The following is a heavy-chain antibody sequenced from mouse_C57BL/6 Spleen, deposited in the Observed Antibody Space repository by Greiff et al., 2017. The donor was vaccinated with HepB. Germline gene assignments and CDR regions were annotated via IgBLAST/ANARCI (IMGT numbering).Heavy chain of an antibody. V-gene: IGHV5-4*01. D-gene: IGHD1-1*01. CDR2: ISDGGSYT. J-gene: IGHJ2*01. CDR3: ARDYYGSSPYFDY. CDR1: GFTFSSYA. Sequence: EVQLQESGGGLVKPGGSLKLSCAASGFTFSSYAMSWVRQTPEKRLEWVATISDGGSYTYYPDNVKGRFTISRDNAKNNLYLQMSHLKSEDTAMYYCARDYYGSSPYFDYWGQGTTLTVSS.